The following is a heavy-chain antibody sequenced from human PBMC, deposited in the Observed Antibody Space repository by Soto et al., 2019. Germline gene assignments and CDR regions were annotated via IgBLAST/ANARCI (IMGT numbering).Heavy chain of an antibody. CDR2: IYHSGST. V-gene: IGHV4-30-2*01. CDR1: GGSISSGGYS. CDR3: ARAYYDYVWGSYRYTRFDP. Sequence: QLQLQESGSGLVKPSQTLSLTCAVSGGSISSGGYSWSWIRQPPGKGLEWIGYIYHSGSTYYNPSLKRRVTISVDRAKNQFSLKLSSVTAADTAVYYCARAYYDYVWGSYRYTRFDPWGQGTLVTVSS. D-gene: IGHD3-16*02. J-gene: IGHJ5*02.